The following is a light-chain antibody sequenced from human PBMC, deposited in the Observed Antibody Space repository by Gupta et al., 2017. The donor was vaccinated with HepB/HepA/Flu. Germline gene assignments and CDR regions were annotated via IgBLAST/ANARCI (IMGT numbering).Light chain of an antibody. CDR3: SSLTTISTLV. V-gene: IGLV2-14*03. Sequence: QPALTQPASVSGSPRQSIIISCPGTSSDIGAYNHVSWYQQHPGKAPKLMIYDVSKRPSGVSNRFSCSKSGNTASLTISGLQTEDEADYYCSSLTTISTLVFGGGTKLTVL. J-gene: IGLJ2*01. CDR1: SSDIGAYNH. CDR2: DVS.